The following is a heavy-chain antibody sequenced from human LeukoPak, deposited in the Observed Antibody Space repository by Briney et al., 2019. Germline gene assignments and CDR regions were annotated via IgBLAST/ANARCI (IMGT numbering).Heavy chain of an antibody. J-gene: IGHJ4*02. CDR3: ARAKANWGSGDY. D-gene: IGHD7-27*01. CDR2: INPNTGGE. Sequence: ASVKVSCKASEYTFTDYYVHWVRQAPGQGLEWMGWINPNTGGENYAQKFQGRVTMTRDTSISTGYLDLSGLRSDDTAVYYCARAKANWGSGDYWGQGTLVTVSS. CDR1: EYTFTDYY. V-gene: IGHV1-2*02.